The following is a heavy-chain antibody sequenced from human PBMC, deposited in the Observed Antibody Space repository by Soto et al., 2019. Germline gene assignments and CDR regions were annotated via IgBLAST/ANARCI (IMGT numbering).Heavy chain of an antibody. V-gene: IGHV6-1*01. D-gene: IGHD2-2*02. CDR3: ARDLSGYCSSTSCYTVGSYYYGMDV. Sequence: SQTLSLTCAISGDSVSSNSAAWNWIRQSPSRGLEWLGRKYYRSKWYNDYAVSVKSRITINPDTSKNQFSLQLNSVTPEDTAVYYCARDLSGYCSSTSCYTVGSYYYGMDVWGQGTTVTVSS. CDR1: GDSVSSNSAA. CDR2: KYYRSKWYN. J-gene: IGHJ6*02.